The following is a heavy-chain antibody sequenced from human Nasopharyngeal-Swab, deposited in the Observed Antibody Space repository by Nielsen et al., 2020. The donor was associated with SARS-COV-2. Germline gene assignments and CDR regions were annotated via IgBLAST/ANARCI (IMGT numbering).Heavy chain of an antibody. J-gene: IGHJ4*02. V-gene: IGHV3-48*03. CDR2: ISSSGSTI. Sequence: GGSLRLSCAASGFTFSSYEMNWVRQAPGKGLEWVSFISSSGSTIYYADSVKGRFTISKDNAKNSLYLQMNSQRAEDTAVYYCARGRRLLDYWGQGTLVTVSS. CDR3: ARGRRLLDY. D-gene: IGHD2-15*01. CDR1: GFTFSSYE.